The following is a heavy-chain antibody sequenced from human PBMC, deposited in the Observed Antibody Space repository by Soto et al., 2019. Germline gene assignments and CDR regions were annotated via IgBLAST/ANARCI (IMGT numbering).Heavy chain of an antibody. D-gene: IGHD3-22*01. Sequence: PSETLSLTCTVSGGSISGYYWSWIRQPPGKGLEWIGYIYYSGSTNYNPSLKSRVTISVDTSKNQFSLKLSSVTAADTAVYYCARGSSGYSPSDPFDYWGQGTLVTVSS. J-gene: IGHJ4*02. CDR3: ARGSSGYSPSDPFDY. V-gene: IGHV4-59*01. CDR2: IYYSGST. CDR1: GGSISGYY.